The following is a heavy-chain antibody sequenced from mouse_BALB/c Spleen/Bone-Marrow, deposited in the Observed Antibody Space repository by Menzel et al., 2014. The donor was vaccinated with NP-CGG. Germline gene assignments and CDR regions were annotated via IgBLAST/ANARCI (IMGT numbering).Heavy chain of an antibody. CDR2: IHPSDSET. J-gene: IGHJ3*01. V-gene: IGHV1-74*01. CDR3: AREKVYYGISWFAY. CDR1: GYSFTTYW. Sequence: QVPLPQPGTEVVRPGASVKMSCKASGYSFTTYWMNWVKQRPGQGLEWIGMIHPSDSETRLNQKFKDKATLTVDKSSSTAYMQLNIPTSEVSAVYYCAREKVYYGISWFAYWGQATLVTVSA. D-gene: IGHD2-1*01.